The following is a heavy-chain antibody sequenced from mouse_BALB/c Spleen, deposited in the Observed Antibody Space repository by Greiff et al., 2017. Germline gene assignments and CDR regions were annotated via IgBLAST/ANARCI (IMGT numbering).Heavy chain of an antibody. CDR3: ASPITTVVAPYAMDY. J-gene: IGHJ4*01. CDR2: IDPYNDGT. Sequence: EVQLQQSGPELVKPGASVKVSCKASGYSFTDYNMYWVKQSHGKSLEWIGYIDPYNDGTKYNEKFKGKATLTSDKSSSTAYMELSSLTSEDSAVYYCASPITTVVAPYAMDYWGQGTSVTVSS. D-gene: IGHD1-1*01. CDR1: GYSFTDYN. V-gene: IGHV1S135*01.